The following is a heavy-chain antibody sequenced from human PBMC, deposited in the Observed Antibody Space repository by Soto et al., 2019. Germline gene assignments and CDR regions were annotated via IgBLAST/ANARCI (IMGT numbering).Heavy chain of an antibody. J-gene: IGHJ5*02. CDR1: GGSISSSSYY. CDR2: IYYSGST. V-gene: IGHV4-39*01. D-gene: IGHD2-2*01. Sequence: SETPSLTCTVSGGSISSSSYYRGWIRQPPGKGLEWIGSIYYSGSTYYNPSLKSRVTISVDTSKNQFSLKLSSVTAADTAVYYCARRVPADPVDWFDPWGQGTLVTVSS. CDR3: ARRVPADPVDWFDP.